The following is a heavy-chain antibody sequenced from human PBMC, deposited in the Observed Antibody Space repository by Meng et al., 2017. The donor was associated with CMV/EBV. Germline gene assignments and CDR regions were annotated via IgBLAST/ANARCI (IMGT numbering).Heavy chain of an antibody. D-gene: IGHD3-3*01. V-gene: IGHV1-2*02. J-gene: IGHJ5*02. CDR3: AREITPRYDFWSGYLSDWFDP. Sequence: ASVKASCKASGYTFTGYYMHWVRQAPGQGLEWMGWINPNSGGTNYAQKFQGRVTMTRDTSISTAYMELSRLRSDDTAVYYCAREITPRYDFWSGYLSDWFDPWGQGTLVTVSS. CDR2: INPNSGGT. CDR1: GYTFTGYY.